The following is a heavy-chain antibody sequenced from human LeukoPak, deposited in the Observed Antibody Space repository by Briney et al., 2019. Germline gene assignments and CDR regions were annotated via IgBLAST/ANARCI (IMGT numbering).Heavy chain of an antibody. CDR1: GFTFSTYA. Sequence: GGSLRLSCAASGFTFSTYAMDWVRQAPGKRLEWVSTFRGSGDNTYYADSVKGWFIISRDNSNNMLYLQMNSLRAEDTAIYYCAKGRDGSGTYYSSSQYWGQGTLVTVSS. CDR2: FRGSGDNT. V-gene: IGHV3-23*01. CDR3: AKGRDGSGTYYSSSQY. J-gene: IGHJ1*01. D-gene: IGHD3-10*01.